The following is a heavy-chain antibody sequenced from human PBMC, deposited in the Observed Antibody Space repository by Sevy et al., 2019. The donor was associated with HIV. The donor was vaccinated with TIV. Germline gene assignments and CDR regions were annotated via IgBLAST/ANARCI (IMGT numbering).Heavy chain of an antibody. Sequence: GESLKISCAASGFTFSSYSMNWVRQAPGKGLEWVSYISSSSSTIYYADSVKGRFTISRDNAKNSLYLQMNSLRDEDTAVYYGARLDTGIVGATTEGAFDIWGQGTMVTVSS. CDR3: ARLDTGIVGATTEGAFDI. CDR2: ISSSSSTI. CDR1: GFTFSSYS. D-gene: IGHD1-26*01. J-gene: IGHJ3*02. V-gene: IGHV3-48*02.